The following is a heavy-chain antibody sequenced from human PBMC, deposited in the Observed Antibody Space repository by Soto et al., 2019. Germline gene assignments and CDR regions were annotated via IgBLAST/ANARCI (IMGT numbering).Heavy chain of an antibody. CDR1: GFTFSDFH. J-gene: IGHJ4*02. CDR2: ISTRGSTI. Sequence: QVHLVESGGGLVKPGGSLRLSCTASGFTFSDFHMNWIRQAPGRGLEWISYISTRGSTIHYVDSVKGRFTISRDNAKNSLYLHLNSLRAEDTVVYYCARDLGKVWVDYWGQGTLVTVSS. D-gene: IGHD3-16*01. V-gene: IGHV3-11*01. CDR3: ARDLGKVWVDY.